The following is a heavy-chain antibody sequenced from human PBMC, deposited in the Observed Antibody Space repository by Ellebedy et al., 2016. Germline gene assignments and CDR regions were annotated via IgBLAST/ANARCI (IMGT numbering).Heavy chain of an antibody. CDR3: ARGDGDYEEAYYYYYGMDV. CDR2: IKQDGSEK. CDR1: GFTFSSYW. V-gene: IGHV3-7*04. D-gene: IGHD4-17*01. J-gene: IGHJ6*02. Sequence: GESLKISCAASGFTFSSYWMSWVRQAPGKGLEWVANIKQDGSEKYYVDSVKGRFTISRDNAKNSLYLQMNSLRAEDTAVYYCARGDGDYEEAYYYYYGMDVWGQGTTVTVSS.